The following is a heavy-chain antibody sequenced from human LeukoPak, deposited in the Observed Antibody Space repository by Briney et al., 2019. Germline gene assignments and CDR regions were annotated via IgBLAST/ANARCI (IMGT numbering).Heavy chain of an antibody. CDR2: ISSSSATI. Sequence: PGGSLRLSCVASGFTFSSYSTNWVRQAPGKGLEWISYISSSSATIYYADSVKGRFTVSRDNAKNSVYLQMNSLRAEDTAVYYCARVEMATIDYFDYWGQGTLVTVSS. D-gene: IGHD5-24*01. CDR1: GFTFSSYS. J-gene: IGHJ4*02. V-gene: IGHV3-48*04. CDR3: ARVEMATIDYFDY.